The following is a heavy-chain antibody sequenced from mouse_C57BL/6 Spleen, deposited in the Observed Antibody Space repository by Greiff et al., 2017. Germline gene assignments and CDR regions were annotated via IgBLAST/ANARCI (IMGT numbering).Heavy chain of an antibody. V-gene: IGHV10-1*01. CDR3: VVDYTGSGWYFDV. D-gene: IGHD1-1*01. Sequence: EVQLQESGGGLAQPTGSLNLSCAASGFSFNTYAMNWVRQAPGKGLEWVARIRSKSNNYATYYADSVKGKFTISRDDSESMLYLQMNDLKSEDTAMYYCVVDYTGSGWYFDVWGTGTTVTVSS. J-gene: IGHJ1*03. CDR1: GFSFNTYA. CDR2: IRSKSNNYAT.